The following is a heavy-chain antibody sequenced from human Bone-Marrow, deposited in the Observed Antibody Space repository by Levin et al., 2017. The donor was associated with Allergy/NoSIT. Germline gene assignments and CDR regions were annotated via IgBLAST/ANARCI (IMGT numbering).Heavy chain of an antibody. CDR1: GFTFSNYG. V-gene: IGHV3-30*18. Sequence: GESLKISCAAPGFTFSNYGMHWVRQAPGKGLEWVAVISDDGKTKKYGDSVKGRFTISRDSSKNTLYLQMNSLRTEDTAVYYCVKDLQMGYWGQGTRVTVSS. CDR2: ISDDGKTK. CDR3: VKDLQMGY. J-gene: IGHJ4*02. D-gene: IGHD4-11*01.